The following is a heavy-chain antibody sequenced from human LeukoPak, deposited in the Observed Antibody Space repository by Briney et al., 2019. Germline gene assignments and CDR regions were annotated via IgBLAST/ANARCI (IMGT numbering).Heavy chain of an antibody. CDR2: INLNSGGT. CDR3: ARRHYYESSGSDE. Sequence: ASVKVSCKASGYTFTGYYMHWVRQAPGQGLEWMGWINLNSGGTNYAQTFQSRVTMTTDTTISTAYMELNTLRSDDRAVYYCARRHYYESSGSDEWGEGTLVTVSS. D-gene: IGHD3-22*01. V-gene: IGHV1-2*02. J-gene: IGHJ4*02. CDR1: GYTFTGYY.